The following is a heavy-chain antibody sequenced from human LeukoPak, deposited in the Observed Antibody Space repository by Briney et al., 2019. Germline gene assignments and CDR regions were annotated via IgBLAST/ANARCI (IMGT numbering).Heavy chain of an antibody. CDR2: MSYDGNNK. D-gene: IGHD6-13*01. V-gene: IGHV3-30*18. CDR3: AKDQGYSSSCYTFDI. Sequence: PGGSLRLSCAASGFTFSNYGMHWVRQAPGKGLEWVAVMSYDGNNKYYADSVKGRFTISRDNSKNTLYLQMNSLRAEDTAVYYCAKDQGYSSSCYTFDISGQGTTVTVSS. CDR1: GFTFSNYG. J-gene: IGHJ3*02.